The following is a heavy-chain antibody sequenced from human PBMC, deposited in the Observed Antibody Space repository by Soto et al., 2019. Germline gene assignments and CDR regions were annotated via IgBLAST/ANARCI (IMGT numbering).Heavy chain of an antibody. J-gene: IGHJ4*02. CDR1: GDSISSGDNY. CDR3: ARGGGFDS. Sequence: SETLSLTCTVSGDSISSGDNYWSWIRQPPGKGLEWIGYIYHSGRSYYKPSLKSRVTMSVDTSKNQFSLTLTSVTAADTAVYYCARGGGFDSWGRGTLDTVSS. CDR2: IYHSGRS. D-gene: IGHD3-16*01. V-gene: IGHV4-30-4*01.